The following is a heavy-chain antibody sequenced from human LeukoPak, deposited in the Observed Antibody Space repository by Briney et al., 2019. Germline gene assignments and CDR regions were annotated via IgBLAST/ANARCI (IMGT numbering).Heavy chain of an antibody. D-gene: IGHD3-10*01. CDR3: ARAGTFGELPYWFDP. CDR2: ISAYNGNT. CDR1: GYTFTSYG. V-gene: IGHV1-18*01. J-gene: IGHJ5*02. Sequence: GASVKVSCKASGYTFTSYGISWVRQAPGQGLEWMGWISAYNGNTNYAQKLQGRVTMTTDTSTSTAYMELRSLRSDDTAVYYCARAGTFGELPYWFDPWGQGTLVTVSS.